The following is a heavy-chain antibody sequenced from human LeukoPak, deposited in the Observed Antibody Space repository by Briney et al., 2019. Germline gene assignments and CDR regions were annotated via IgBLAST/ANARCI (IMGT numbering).Heavy chain of an antibody. V-gene: IGHV1-8*02. CDR2: MNPNSGNT. CDR3: AAYYYDSSGYWTDY. D-gene: IGHD3-22*01. J-gene: IGHJ4*02. CDR1: GGTFSSYA. Sequence: ASVKVSCKASGGTFSSYAISWVRQAPGQGLEWMGWMNPNSGNTGYAQKFQGRVTMTRNTSISTAYMELSSLRSEDTAVYYCAAYYYDSSGYWTDYWGQGTLVTVSS.